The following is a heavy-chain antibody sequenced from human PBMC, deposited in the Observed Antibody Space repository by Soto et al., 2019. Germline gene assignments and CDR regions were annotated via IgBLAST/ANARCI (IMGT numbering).Heavy chain of an antibody. Sequence: GASVKVSCKASGYTFSSYGISWVRQAPGQGLEWMGWISPNSGDTNYAQKFQGWVTMTTDTSISTAYMELSRLRSDDTAAYYCARVAAAAAGGSDAFDIWGQGTMVTVSS. CDR1: GYTFSSYG. J-gene: IGHJ3*02. CDR2: ISPNSGDT. D-gene: IGHD6-13*01. CDR3: ARVAAAAAGGSDAFDI. V-gene: IGHV1-2*04.